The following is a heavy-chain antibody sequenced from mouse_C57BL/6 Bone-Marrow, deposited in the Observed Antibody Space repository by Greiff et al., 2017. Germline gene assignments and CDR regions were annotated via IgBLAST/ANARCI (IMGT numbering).Heavy chain of an antibody. D-gene: IGHD2-5*01. CDR3: AIKMGYRNYVCPYYFEY. CDR1: GYTFTGYW. V-gene: IGHV1-9*01. Sequence: QVQLQQSGAELMKPGASVKLSCTATGYTFTGYWIEWVKQRPGHGLEWIGEILPGSGSTNYNEKFKGKVKFTADTSSNTAYMQLSSLTSEDSGFYYCAIKMGYRNYVCPYYFEYRGQGITLT. CDR2: ILPGSGST. J-gene: IGHJ2*01.